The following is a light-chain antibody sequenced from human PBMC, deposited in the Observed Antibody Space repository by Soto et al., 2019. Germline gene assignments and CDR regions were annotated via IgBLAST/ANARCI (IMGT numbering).Light chain of an antibody. CDR3: QQSYSTLMLT. CDR2: AAS. V-gene: IGKV1-39*01. J-gene: IGKJ4*01. Sequence: EIQMTQSPSSLSAYVGDRVTITCRASQSISSYLNWYQQKPGKAPKLLIYAASSLQSGVPSRFSGSGSGTDFTLTISSLQPEDFATYYCQQSYSTLMLTFGGGTKVDIK. CDR1: QSISSY.